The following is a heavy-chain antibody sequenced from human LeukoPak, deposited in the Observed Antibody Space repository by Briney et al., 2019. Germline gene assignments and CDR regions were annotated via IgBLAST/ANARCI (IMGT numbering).Heavy chain of an antibody. V-gene: IGHV3-53*01. CDR1: GFTVSSNY. CDR2: IYSGGST. CDR3: AREVGGDYIDY. Sequence: GGSLRLSCAASGFTVSSNYMSWVRQAPGKGLERVSVIYSGGSTYYADSVKGRFTISRDNSKNTLYLQMNSLRAEDTAVYYCAREVGGDYIDYWGRGTLVTVSS. D-gene: IGHD2-15*01. J-gene: IGHJ4*02.